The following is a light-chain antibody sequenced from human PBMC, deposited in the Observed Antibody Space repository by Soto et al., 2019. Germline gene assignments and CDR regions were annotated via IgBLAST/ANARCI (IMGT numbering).Light chain of an antibody. V-gene: IGKV1-39*01. CDR1: QSINSY. CDR2: TAS. CDR3: QQSFSSPRIT. J-gene: IGKJ3*01. Sequence: DIQMTQSPASLPASVGDRVTITCRASQSINSYLHWYQQKPGKAPKLLIYTASSLQSGVPSRFSGSGSGTEFTLIISSLQPEDFGTYYCQQSFSSPRITFGPGTKVEIK.